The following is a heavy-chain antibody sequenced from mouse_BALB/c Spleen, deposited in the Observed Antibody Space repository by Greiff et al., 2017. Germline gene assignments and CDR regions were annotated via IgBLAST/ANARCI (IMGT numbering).Heavy chain of an antibody. CDR1: GFTFSSYA. CDR3: ARGLDDFAY. J-gene: IGHJ3*01. D-gene: IGHD2-12*01. CDR2: ISSGGST. V-gene: IGHV5-6-5*01. Sequence: EVHLVESGGGLVKPGGSLKLSCAASGFTFSSYAMSWVRQTPEKRLEWVASISSGGSTYYPDSVKGRFTISRDNARNILYLQMSSLRSEDTAMYYCARGLDDFAYWGQGTLVTVSA.